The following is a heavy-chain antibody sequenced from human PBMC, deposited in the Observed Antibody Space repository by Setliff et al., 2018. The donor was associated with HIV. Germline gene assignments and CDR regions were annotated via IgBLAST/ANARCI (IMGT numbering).Heavy chain of an antibody. Sequence: PGGSLRLSCVASGFTFSAYTMNWVRQAPGKGLEWVASLSAESTFIYYADSMKGRFTISRDNARNSLYLQMNSLRAEDTAMYYCTRDLDLRGGEAFDIWGQGTMVTVSS. J-gene: IGHJ3*02. V-gene: IGHV3-21*01. CDR2: LSAESTFI. CDR3: TRDLDLRGGEAFDI. CDR1: GFTFSAYT. D-gene: IGHD3-3*01.